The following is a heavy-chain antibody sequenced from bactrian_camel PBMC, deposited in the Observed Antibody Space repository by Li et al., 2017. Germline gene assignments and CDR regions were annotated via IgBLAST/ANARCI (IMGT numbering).Heavy chain of an antibody. Sequence: HVQLVESGGGSVQAGGSLRLSCEATTTAYSSNWLGWIRQAPGSEREAVAGIDTNGATSYADSVKGRFTISKDNTKRTLYLQMNGLKPEDTAMYYCAADCYPYGGSWYETAFIRGRYKSWGQGTQVTVS. D-gene: IGHD6*01. V-gene: IGHV3S53*01. CDR2: IDTNGAT. J-gene: IGHJ6*01. CDR3: AADCYPYGGSWYETAFIRGRYKS. CDR1: TTAYSSNW.